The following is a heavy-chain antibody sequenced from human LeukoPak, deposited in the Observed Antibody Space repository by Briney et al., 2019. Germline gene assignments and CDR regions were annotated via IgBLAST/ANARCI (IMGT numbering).Heavy chain of an antibody. CDR2: INPSGGST. CDR1: GYTFTSYY. CDR3: ARDRARIVGATNFDY. J-gene: IGHJ4*02. V-gene: IGHV1-46*01. D-gene: IGHD1-26*01. Sequence: ASVEVSCKASGYTFTSYYMHWVRQAPGQGLEWMGIINPSGGSTSYAQKFQGRVTMTRDMSTSTVYMELSSLRSEDTAVYYCARDRARIVGATNFDYWGQGTLVTVSS.